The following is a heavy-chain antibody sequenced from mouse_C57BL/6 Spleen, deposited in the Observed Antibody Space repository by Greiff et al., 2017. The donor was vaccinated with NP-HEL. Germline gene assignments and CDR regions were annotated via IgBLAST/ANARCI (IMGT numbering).Heavy chain of an antibody. CDR1: GFTFSDYG. V-gene: IGHV5-15*01. J-gene: IGHJ4*01. CDR3: ARHITMVVAPYYAMDY. D-gene: IGHD1-1*01. CDR2: ISNLAYSI. Sequence: EVKLMESGGGLVQPGGSLKLSCAASGFTFSDYGMAWVRQAPRKGPEWVAFISNLAYSIYYADTVTGRFTISRENAKNTLYLEMSSLRSEDTAMYYCARHITMVVAPYYAMDYWGQGTSVTVSS.